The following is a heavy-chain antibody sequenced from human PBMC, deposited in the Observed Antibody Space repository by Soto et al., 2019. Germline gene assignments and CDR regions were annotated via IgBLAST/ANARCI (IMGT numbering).Heavy chain of an antibody. CDR1: GGSFSGYY. CDR2: INHSGST. CDR3: ARDRSSGYYLGAWFDP. D-gene: IGHD3-22*01. J-gene: IGHJ5*02. Sequence: SETLSLTCAVYGGSFSGYYWSWIRQPPGKGLEWIGEINHSGSTNYNPSLKSRVTISVDTSKNQFSLKLSSVTAADTAVYYCARDRSSGYYLGAWFDPWGQGTLVTSPQ. V-gene: IGHV4-34*01.